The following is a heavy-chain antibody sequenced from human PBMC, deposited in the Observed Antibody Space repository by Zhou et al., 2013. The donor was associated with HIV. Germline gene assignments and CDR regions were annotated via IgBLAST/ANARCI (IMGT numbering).Heavy chain of an antibody. Sequence: QVQLVQSGAEVKKPGSSVKVSCKTSGASFSSYVVSWVRQAPGQGLEWMGIINPSGGSTSYAQKFQGRVTMTRDTSTSTVYMELSSLRSEDTAVYYCARGRSGSYSRWDYWGQGTLVTVSS. V-gene: IGHV1-46*01. CDR1: GASFSSYV. D-gene: IGHD1-26*01. J-gene: IGHJ4*02. CDR2: INPSGGST. CDR3: ARGRSGSYSRWDY.